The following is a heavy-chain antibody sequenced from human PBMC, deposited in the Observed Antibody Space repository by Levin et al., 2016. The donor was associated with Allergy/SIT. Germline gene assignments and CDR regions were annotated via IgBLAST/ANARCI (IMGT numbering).Heavy chain of an antibody. V-gene: IGHV3-30-3*01. Sequence: WIRQPPGKGLEWVAVISYDGSNKYYADSVKGRFTISRDNSKNTLYLQMNSLRAEDTAVYYCARDRSYSGYDSRDAFDIWGQGTMVTVSS. CDR2: ISYDGSNK. CDR3: ARDRSYSGYDSRDAFDI. J-gene: IGHJ3*02. D-gene: IGHD5-12*01.